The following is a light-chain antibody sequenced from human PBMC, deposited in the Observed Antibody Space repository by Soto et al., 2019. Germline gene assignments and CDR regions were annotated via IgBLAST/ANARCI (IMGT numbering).Light chain of an antibody. CDR3: QRYNDYQYI. J-gene: IGKJ2*01. Sequence: AIRMTQSPSSLSASTGDRVTITCRASQGISSYLAWYQQKPGKAPKLLIYAASTLQSGVPSRFIGSGAGTDFTLTISCRQSEDFATYYFQRYNDYQYIFGQGTRLAIK. CDR1: QGISSY. V-gene: IGKV1-8*01. CDR2: AAS.